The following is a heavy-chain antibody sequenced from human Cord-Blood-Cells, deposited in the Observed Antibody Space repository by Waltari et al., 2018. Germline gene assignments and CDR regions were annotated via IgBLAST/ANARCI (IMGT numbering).Heavy chain of an antibody. J-gene: IGHJ4*02. CDR3: ARVRYCSSTSCHNYFDY. CDR1: GGSISSSNW. CDR2: IYHSGST. V-gene: IGHV4-4*02. Sequence: QVQLQESGPGLVKPSGTLSLTCAVSGGSISSSNWWSWVRQPPGKGLEWIGEIYHSGSTNYNPPLKSRVTISVDKSKTQFSLKLSSVTAADTAVYYCARVRYCSSTSCHNYFDYWGQGTLVTVSS. D-gene: IGHD2-2*02.